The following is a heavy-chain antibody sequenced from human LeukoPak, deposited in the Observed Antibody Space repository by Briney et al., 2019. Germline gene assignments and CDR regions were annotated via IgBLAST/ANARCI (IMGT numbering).Heavy chain of an antibody. J-gene: IGHJ4*02. CDR2: IYYSGST. CDR1: GASISRSDYF. V-gene: IGHV4-39*01. Sequence: SETLSLTYTVSGASISRSDYFWGWIRQPPGKGLEWIGSIYYSGSTYYSPSLKGRVTISVDTSKNQFSLKLNSVTAADTAVYYCARSSEYGDPFNYWGQGTLVTVSS. CDR3: ARSSEYGDPFNY. D-gene: IGHD4-17*01.